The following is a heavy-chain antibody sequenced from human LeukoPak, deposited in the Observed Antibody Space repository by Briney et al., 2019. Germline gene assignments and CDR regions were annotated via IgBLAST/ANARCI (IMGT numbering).Heavy chain of an antibody. J-gene: IGHJ4*02. V-gene: IGHV4-61*10. CDR1: GGSISSGSYY. CDR2: IYYSGST. Sequence: PSETLSLTCTVSGGSISSGSYYWSWIRQPAGKGLEWIGYIYYSGSTNYNPSLKSRVTISVDTSKNQFSLKLSSVTAADTAVYYCARHGGGSGTDYWGQGTLVTVSS. CDR3: ARHGGGSGTDY. D-gene: IGHD3-10*01.